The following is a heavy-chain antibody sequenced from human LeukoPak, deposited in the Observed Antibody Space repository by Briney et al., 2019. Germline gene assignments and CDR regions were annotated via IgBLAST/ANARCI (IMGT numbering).Heavy chain of an antibody. CDR3: ASKHYDSSGLDY. Sequence: TGGSLRLSCAASGFTFDDYGMSWVRQAPGKGLEWVSGINWNGCSTGYADSVKGRFTISRDNAKNSMYLQMNSLRAEDTALYYCASKHYDSSGLDYWGQGTLVTVSS. V-gene: IGHV3-20*04. CDR2: INWNGCST. J-gene: IGHJ4*02. D-gene: IGHD3-22*01. CDR1: GFTFDDYG.